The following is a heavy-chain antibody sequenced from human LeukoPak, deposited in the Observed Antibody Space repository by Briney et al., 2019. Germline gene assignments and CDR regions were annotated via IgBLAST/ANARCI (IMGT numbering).Heavy chain of an antibody. V-gene: IGHV3-21*01. CDR1: GFTFSSYS. Sequence: GGSLRLSCAASGFTFSSYSMNWVRQAPGKGLEWVSSISSSSSYIYYADSVKGRFTISRDNAKNSLYLQMNSLRAEDTAVYYCARDTYDFRSGSHMDVWGEGTTVTVSS. CDR3: ARDTYDFRSGSHMDV. D-gene: IGHD3-3*01. J-gene: IGHJ6*03. CDR2: ISSSSSYI.